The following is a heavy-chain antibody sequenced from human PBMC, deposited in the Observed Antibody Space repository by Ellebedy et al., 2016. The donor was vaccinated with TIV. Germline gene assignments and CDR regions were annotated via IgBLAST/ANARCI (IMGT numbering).Heavy chain of an antibody. Sequence: TLSLTXTVSGGSISSYYWSWIRQPPGKALEWLALIYWNDDKRYSPSLKSRLTITKDTSKNQVVLTMTNMDPVDTATYYCAHINYDFWSGYRYYFDYWGQGTLVTVSS. J-gene: IGHJ4*02. D-gene: IGHD3-3*01. CDR3: AHINYDFWSGYRYYFDY. V-gene: IGHV2-5*01. CDR1: GGSISSYYW. CDR2: IYWNDDK.